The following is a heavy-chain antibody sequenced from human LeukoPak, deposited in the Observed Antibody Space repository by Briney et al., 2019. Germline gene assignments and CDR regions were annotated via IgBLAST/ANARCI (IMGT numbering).Heavy chain of an antibody. CDR3: ARGYDFWSGPYWYFDL. Sequence: PSETLSLTCTVSGRSISSYYWSWIRQPAGKGPEWIGRIYTSGSTNYNPSLKSRVTISVDKSKNQFSLKLSSVTAADTAVYYCARGYDFWSGPYWYFDLWGRGTLVTVSS. D-gene: IGHD3-3*01. J-gene: IGHJ2*01. CDR2: IYTSGST. CDR1: GRSISSYY. V-gene: IGHV4-4*07.